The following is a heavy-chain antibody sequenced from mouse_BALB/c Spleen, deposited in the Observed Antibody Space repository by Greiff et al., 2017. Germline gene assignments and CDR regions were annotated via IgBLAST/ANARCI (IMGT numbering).Heavy chain of an antibody. D-gene: IGHD2-4*01. CDR1: GFNIKDYY. Sequence: EVQLVESGAELVRPGALVKLSCKASGFNIKDYYMHWVKQRPEQGLEWIGWIDPENGNTIYDPKFQGKASITADTSSNTAYLQLSSLTSEDTAVYYCAMITTREAWFAYWGQGTLVTVSA. CDR3: AMITTREAWFAY. V-gene: IGHV14-1*02. J-gene: IGHJ3*01. CDR2: IDPENGNT.